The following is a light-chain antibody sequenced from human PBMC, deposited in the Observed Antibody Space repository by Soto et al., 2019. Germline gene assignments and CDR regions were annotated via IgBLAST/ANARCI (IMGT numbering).Light chain of an antibody. CDR3: SSYTTTGRV. J-gene: IGLJ3*02. CDR2: GVT. Sequence: QSALTQPASVSGSPGQSITISCTGTSSDVGGYSFVSWYQQHPGKAPKLIIYGVTSRPSGVSSRFSGSKSGNTASLTISGLQAEDEADYYCSSYTTTGRVFGGRTELTVL. V-gene: IGLV2-14*01. CDR1: SSDVGGYSF.